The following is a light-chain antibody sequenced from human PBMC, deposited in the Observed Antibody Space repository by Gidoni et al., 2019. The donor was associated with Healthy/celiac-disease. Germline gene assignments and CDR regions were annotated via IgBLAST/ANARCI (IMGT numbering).Light chain of an antibody. CDR2: EVS. CDR1: SSYVGGYNY. CDR3: SSYTSSTTPWV. J-gene: IGLJ3*02. V-gene: IGLV2-14*01. Sequence: QSALTQPASVSGSPGQSITISCTGTSSYVGGYNYVSWYQQPPGKAPKLMIYEVSNRPSGVPDRFSGSKSGNTASLTISGLQAEDEADYYCSSYTSSTTPWVFGGGTKLTVL.